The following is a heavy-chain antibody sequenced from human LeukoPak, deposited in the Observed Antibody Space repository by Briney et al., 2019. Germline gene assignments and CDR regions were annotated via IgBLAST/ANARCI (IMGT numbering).Heavy chain of an antibody. Sequence: GGSLRPSCAASGFTFSNYWMTWVRQSPGKGLEWVAIITPDGSDKYCVDSVKGRFTISRDNAKNSLYLQMSSLRAEDTAVYYCARGGHRQKEFWGQGTLVTVSS. V-gene: IGHV3-7*01. D-gene: IGHD3-10*01. J-gene: IGHJ4*02. CDR1: GFTFSNYW. CDR3: ARGGHRQKEF. CDR2: ITPDGSDK.